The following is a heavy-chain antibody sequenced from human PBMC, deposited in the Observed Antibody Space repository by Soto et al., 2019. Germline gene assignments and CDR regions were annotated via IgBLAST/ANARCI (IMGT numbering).Heavy chain of an antibody. Sequence: QVQLVQSGAEVKKPGASVKVSCKASGYTFTNYDINWVRQATGQGLEWMGWMNPNSGNTGYAQKFQGRVTMTRNTSISTAYMELSSLRSEDTAVYYWSRAIAAAGSNWFAPWGQGTLVTVSS. J-gene: IGHJ5*02. D-gene: IGHD6-13*01. CDR3: SRAIAAAGSNWFAP. CDR2: MNPNSGNT. V-gene: IGHV1-8*01. CDR1: GYTFTNYD.